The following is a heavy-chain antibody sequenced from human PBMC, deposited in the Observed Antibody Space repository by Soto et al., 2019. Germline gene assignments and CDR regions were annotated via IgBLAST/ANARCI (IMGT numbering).Heavy chain of an antibody. Sequence: PGESLKISCKGSGYSFTSYWIGWVRQMPGKGLEWMGIIYPGDSDTRYSPSFQGQVTISADKSISTAYLQWSSLKASDTAMYYCARLGGRGIPAATIDYWGQGTLVTVSS. CDR2: IYPGDSDT. D-gene: IGHD2-2*01. CDR3: ARLGGRGIPAATIDY. CDR1: GYSFTSYW. V-gene: IGHV5-51*01. J-gene: IGHJ4*02.